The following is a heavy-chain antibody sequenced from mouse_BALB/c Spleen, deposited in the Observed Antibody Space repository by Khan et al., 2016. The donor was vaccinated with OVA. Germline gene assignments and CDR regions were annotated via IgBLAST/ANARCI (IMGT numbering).Heavy chain of an antibody. CDR1: GYTFTSYT. Sequence: QVQLQQSGAELARPGASVKMSCKASGYTFTSYTMHWVKQRPGQGLEWIGYINPSNGYTNYNQKFRDKATLTADKSSSTAYMQLRSLTSADSSVYVGARVGPYHANYGAWFAYWGQGTLVTVSA. J-gene: IGHJ3*01. D-gene: IGHD2-10*01. V-gene: IGHV1-4*01. CDR2: INPSNGYT. CDR3: ARVGPYHANYGAWFAY.